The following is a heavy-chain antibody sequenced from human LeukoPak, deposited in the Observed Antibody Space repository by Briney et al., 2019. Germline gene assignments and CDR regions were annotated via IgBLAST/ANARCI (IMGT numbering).Heavy chain of an antibody. CDR1: GYTFTRYG. D-gene: IGHD3-16*01. CDR3: ARDRFSNYYYYYMDV. Sequence: ASVKVSCKASGYTFTRYGISWVRQAPGQGLEWMGWISAYNGNTNYAQKLQGRVTMTTDTSTNTAYMELRSLRSDDTAVYYCARDRFSNYYYYYMDVWGKGTTVTVSS. V-gene: IGHV1-18*01. J-gene: IGHJ6*03. CDR2: ISAYNGNT.